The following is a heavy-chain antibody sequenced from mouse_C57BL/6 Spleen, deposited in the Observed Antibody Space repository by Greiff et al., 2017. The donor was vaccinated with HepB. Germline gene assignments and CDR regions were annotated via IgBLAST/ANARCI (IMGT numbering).Heavy chain of an antibody. D-gene: IGHD1-1*01. CDR1: GYAFSSYW. Sequence: VKLMESGAELVKPGASVKISCKASGYAFSSYWMNWVKQRPGKGLEWIGQIYPGDGDTNYNGKFKGKATLTADKSSSTDYMQLSSLTSEDSAVYFCARSAYYYGSSYRDWYFDVWGTGTTVTVSS. CDR3: ARSAYYYGSSYRDWYFDV. CDR2: IYPGDGDT. V-gene: IGHV1-80*01. J-gene: IGHJ1*03.